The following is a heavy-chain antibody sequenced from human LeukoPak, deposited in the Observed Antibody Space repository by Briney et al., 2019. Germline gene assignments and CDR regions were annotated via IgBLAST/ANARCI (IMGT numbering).Heavy chain of an antibody. Sequence: SETLSLTCTVSGGSFSSDYDYWSWIRQPAGKGLEWIGRISTSGSTNYNPSLKSRVTISVDTSKNQFSLRLNSVTAADTAVYYCARDGETRGPIYYYYYMDVRGKGTTVTVSS. CDR1: GGSFSSDYDY. D-gene: IGHD3-10*01. V-gene: IGHV4-61*02. J-gene: IGHJ6*03. CDR3: ARDGETRGPIYYYYYMDV. CDR2: ISTSGST.